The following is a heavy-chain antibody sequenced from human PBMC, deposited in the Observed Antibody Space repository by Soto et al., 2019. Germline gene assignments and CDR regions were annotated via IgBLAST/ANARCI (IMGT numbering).Heavy chain of an antibody. J-gene: IGHJ5*02. CDR1: GGSISIGGYY. D-gene: IGHD6-6*01. Sequence: SDTLSLTCTVSGGSISIGGYYWSWILHHPGKGLEWIGYIYYSGSTYYNPSLKSRVTISVDTSKNQFSLKLSSVTAADTAVYYCAREAGSSAGLRWFDPWGQGTLVTVSS. CDR3: AREAGSSAGLRWFDP. CDR2: IYYSGST. V-gene: IGHV4-31*03.